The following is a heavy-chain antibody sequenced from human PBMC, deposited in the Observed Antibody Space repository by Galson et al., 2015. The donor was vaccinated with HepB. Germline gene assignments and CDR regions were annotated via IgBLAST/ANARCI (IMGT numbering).Heavy chain of an antibody. CDR1: GFTFDDYG. CDR3: AREAGSSSWGYYYYYYMDV. D-gene: IGHD6-13*01. Sequence: SLRLSCAASGFTFDDYGMSWVRQAPGKGLEWVSGINWNGGSTGYADSVKGRFTISRDNAKNSLYLQMNSLRAEDTALYHCAREAGSSSWGYYYYYYMDVWGKGTTVTVSS. CDR2: INWNGGST. V-gene: IGHV3-20*01. J-gene: IGHJ6*03.